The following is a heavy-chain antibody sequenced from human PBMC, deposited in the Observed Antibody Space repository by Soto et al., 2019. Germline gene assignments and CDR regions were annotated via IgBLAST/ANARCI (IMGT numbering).Heavy chain of an antibody. Sequence: QVQLEQSGAEVKKPGSSVKVSCKASGDTFTTYAINWVRQAPGQGLEWVGGTIPLFGSAKYEQKFQDRVLNAEDEATTTAYMELSSLRFKETVMYYCATGVSYTWKGYSGMDVWGQGTTVIVSS. V-gene: IGHV1-69*01. CDR2: TIPLFGSA. J-gene: IGHJ6*02. CDR3: ATGVSYTWKGYSGMDV. CDR1: GDTFTTYA. D-gene: IGHD1-1*01.